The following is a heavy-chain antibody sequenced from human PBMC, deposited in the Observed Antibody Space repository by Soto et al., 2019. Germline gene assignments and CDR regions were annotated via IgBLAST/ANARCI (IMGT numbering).Heavy chain of an antibody. Sequence: QVQLQESGPGLMQPSQTLSLTCTVSGGSIGSGGYWWSWIRQHPGRGLEWIGFVSYTGNTQYNPSLKSRVNISVDTSTKLFSLKLSSVTAADTAVYYCARGTLVWGQGTLVTVSS. J-gene: IGHJ4*02. CDR1: GGSIGSGGYW. CDR2: VSYTGNT. CDR3: ARGTLV. D-gene: IGHD2-2*01. V-gene: IGHV4-31*03.